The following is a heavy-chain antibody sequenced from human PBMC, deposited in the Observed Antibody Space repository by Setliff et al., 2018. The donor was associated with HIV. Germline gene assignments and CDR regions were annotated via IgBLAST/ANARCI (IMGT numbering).Heavy chain of an antibody. Sequence: ASVKVSCKASGGTFSSYGISWVRQAPGQGLEWMGGITPISGTANYAQKFQGRVTIAADEFTSTAYMELSSLRAEDTAVYYCVRGGQYYRSTYYYYYMDVWGKGTTVTVSS. CDR1: GGTFSSYG. CDR3: VRGGQYYRSTYYYYYMDV. V-gene: IGHV1-69*13. J-gene: IGHJ6*03. CDR2: ITPISGTA. D-gene: IGHD3-16*02.